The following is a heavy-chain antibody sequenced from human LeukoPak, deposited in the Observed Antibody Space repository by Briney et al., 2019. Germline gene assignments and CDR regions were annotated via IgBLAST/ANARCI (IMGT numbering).Heavy chain of an antibody. CDR1: GFTFSSYA. Sequence: PGRSLRLSCAASGFTFSSYAMHWVRQAPGKGLEWVSIIYSDGSTYYADSVKGRFTISRDNSKNTLYLQMNSLTAEDTAVYYCARANSATIPGVDPWGQGTLVTVSS. V-gene: IGHV3-53*01. D-gene: IGHD1-26*01. CDR2: IYSDGST. CDR3: ARANSATIPGVDP. J-gene: IGHJ5*02.